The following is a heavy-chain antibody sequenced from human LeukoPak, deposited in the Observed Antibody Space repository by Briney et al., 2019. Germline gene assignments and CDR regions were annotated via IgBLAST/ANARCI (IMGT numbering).Heavy chain of an antibody. Sequence: GGSLRLSCAASGFTFDDYAMHWVRQAPGKGLEWVSGISWNSGSIGYADSVKGRFTISRDNAKNSLYLQMNSLRAEDTAVYYCAKDIRISTFYYYDSSGYFFWGQGTLVTVSS. V-gene: IGHV3-9*01. CDR1: GFTFDDYA. D-gene: IGHD3-22*01. J-gene: IGHJ4*02. CDR3: AKDIRISTFYYYDSSGYFF. CDR2: ISWNSGSI.